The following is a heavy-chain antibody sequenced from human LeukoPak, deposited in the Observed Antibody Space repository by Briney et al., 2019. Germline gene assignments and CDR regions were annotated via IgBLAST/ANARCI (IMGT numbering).Heavy chain of an antibody. J-gene: IGHJ5*02. Sequence: SETLSLTCTVSGGSISNSSYYWGWIRQPPGKGLEWIGSIYYSGSTYYNPSLKSRVTISVDTSKNQFSLKLSSVTAPDKYVYYCARRTEPSGSYYFWFDPWGQGTLVTVSS. CDR2: IYYSGST. D-gene: IGHD1-26*01. CDR1: GGSISNSSYY. CDR3: ARRTEPSGSYYFWFDP. V-gene: IGHV4-39*01.